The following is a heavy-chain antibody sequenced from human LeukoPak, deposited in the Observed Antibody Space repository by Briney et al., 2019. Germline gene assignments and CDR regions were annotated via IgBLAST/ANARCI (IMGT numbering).Heavy chain of an antibody. Sequence: SETLSLTCTVSGGSISSGGYYWGWIRQPPGKGLEWIGSISYSGSTYYSPSLKSRVTISIDTSKKQLSLKLSSVTAADTAIYYCARLWSGYRPPDYWGQGTLVTVSS. D-gene: IGHD3-3*01. CDR2: ISYSGST. V-gene: IGHV4-39*01. CDR3: ARLWSGYRPPDY. CDR1: GGSISSGGYY. J-gene: IGHJ4*02.